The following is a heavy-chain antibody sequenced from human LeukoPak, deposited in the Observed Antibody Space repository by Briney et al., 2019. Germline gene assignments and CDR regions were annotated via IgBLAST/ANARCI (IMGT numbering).Heavy chain of an antibody. V-gene: IGHV4-61*02. CDR3: ARWDGDP. D-gene: IGHD1-26*01. J-gene: IGHJ5*02. CDR1: GGSISSGSYY. CDR2: ISNSGTT. Sequence: SQTLSLTFTVSGGSISSGSYYWTWIRQPAGKGLEWIGRISNSGTTNYNPSLKSRVTMSVDTSRNQFSLNLNSVTAADTAIYYCARWDGDPWGQGTLVTVSS.